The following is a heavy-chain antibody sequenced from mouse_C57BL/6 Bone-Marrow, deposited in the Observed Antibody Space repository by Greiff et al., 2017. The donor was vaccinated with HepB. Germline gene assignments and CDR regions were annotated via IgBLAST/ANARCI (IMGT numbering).Heavy chain of an antibody. CDR2: IDPENGDT. J-gene: IGHJ2*01. Sequence: DVKLQESGAELVRPGASVKLSCTASGFNIKDDYMHWVKQRPEQGLEWIGWIDPENGDTEYASKFQGKATITADTSSNTAYLQLSSLTSEDTAVYYCTSDSSSPGYWGQGTTLTVSS. CDR3: TSDSSSPGY. V-gene: IGHV14-4*01. D-gene: IGHD3-2*02. CDR1: GFNIKDDY.